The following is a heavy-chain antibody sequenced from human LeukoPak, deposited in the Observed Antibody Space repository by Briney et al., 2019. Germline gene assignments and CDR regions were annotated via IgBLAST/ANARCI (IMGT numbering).Heavy chain of an antibody. CDR2: ITGSGDST. D-gene: IGHD4-23*01. V-gene: IGHV3-23*01. J-gene: IGHJ3*02. Sequence: GGSLRLSCAASGFTFSNYAMSWVRQAPGKGLEWVSVITGSGDSTYYADSVKGRFTISRDNSKNTLYLQMSSLRADDTAVYYCAKGGIGGTVVTFDAFDIWGQGTMVTVSS. CDR3: AKGGIGGTVVTFDAFDI. CDR1: GFTFSNYA.